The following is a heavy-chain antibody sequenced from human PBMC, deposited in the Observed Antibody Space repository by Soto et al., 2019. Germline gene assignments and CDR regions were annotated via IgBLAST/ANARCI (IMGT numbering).Heavy chain of an antibody. V-gene: IGHV3-9*01. D-gene: IGHD3-9*01. Sequence: GGSLRLSCAASGFTFDDYAMHWVRQAPGKGLEWVSGISWNSGSIGYADSVKGRFTISRDNAKNSLYLQMNSLRAEDTALYYCASSSEGNFDWLLSPFDYWGQGTLVTVSS. CDR2: ISWNSGSI. CDR1: GFTFDDYA. J-gene: IGHJ4*02. CDR3: ASSSEGNFDWLLSPFDY.